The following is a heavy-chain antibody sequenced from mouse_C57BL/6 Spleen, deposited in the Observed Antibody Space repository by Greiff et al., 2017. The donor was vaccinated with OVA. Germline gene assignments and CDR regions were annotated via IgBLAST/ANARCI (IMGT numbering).Heavy chain of an antibody. CDR1: GYTFTSYW. V-gene: IGHV1-69*01. CDR2: IDPSDSYT. CDR3: ARGGQLRLPLAY. Sequence: VQLQQPGAELVMPGASVKLSCKASGYTFTSYWMHWVKQRPGQGLEWIGEIDPSDSYTNYNQKFKGKSTLTVDKSSSTAYMQLSSLTSEDSAVYYCARGGQLRLPLAYWGQGTLVTVSA. J-gene: IGHJ3*01. D-gene: IGHD3-2*02.